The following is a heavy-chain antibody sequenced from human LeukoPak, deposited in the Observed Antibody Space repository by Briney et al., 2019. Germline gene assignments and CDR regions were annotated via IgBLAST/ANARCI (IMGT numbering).Heavy chain of an antibody. J-gene: IGHJ4*02. CDR2: IYSGGDT. Sequence: GGSLRLSCAASGFTVISNYMSWVRQAPGKGLEWVSVIYSGGDTYYADSVKGRFTISRDNSKNTLYLQMNSLRAEDTAVYYCARDLTHGGKTYWGQGTLVTVYS. CDR3: ARDLTHGGKTY. V-gene: IGHV3-66*02. CDR1: GFTVISNY. D-gene: IGHD4-23*01.